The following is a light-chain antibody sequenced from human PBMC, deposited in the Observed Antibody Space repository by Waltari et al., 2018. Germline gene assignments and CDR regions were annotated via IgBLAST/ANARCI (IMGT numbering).Light chain of an antibody. J-gene: IGKJ1*01. CDR2: GAS. V-gene: IGKV1D-16*01. CDR1: QSISNW. Sequence: DIQMTQSPSSVSAFVGDSVNITCRESQSISNWLAWDQQKPGKAPKLLLYGASDLHRGVPSRFSGSGAGTDFTLTISSLQAEDFATYYCQHYNSYSWTFGQGTKVEIK. CDR3: QHYNSYSWT.